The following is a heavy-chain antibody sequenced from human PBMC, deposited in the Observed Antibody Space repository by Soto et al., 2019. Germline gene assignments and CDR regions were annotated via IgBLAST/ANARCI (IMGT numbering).Heavy chain of an antibody. V-gene: IGHV3-30*18. D-gene: IGHD1-26*01. CDR2: ISYDGSNK. CDR1: GFTFSSYG. CDR3: AKDHWRELIGWYFDL. Sequence: QVQLVESGGGVVQPGRSLRLSCAASGFTFSSYGMHWVRQAPGKGLEWVAVISYDGSNKYYADSVKGRFTNSRDNSKNTRYLQMNSLRAEDTAVYYCAKDHWRELIGWYFDLWGRGTLVTVSS. J-gene: IGHJ2*01.